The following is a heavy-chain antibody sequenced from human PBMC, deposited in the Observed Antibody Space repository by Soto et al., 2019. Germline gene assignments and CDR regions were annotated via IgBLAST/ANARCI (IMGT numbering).Heavy chain of an antibody. CDR1: GGSVSSESHY. D-gene: IGHD3-3*01. CDR2: ISYTGST. J-gene: IGHJ6*02. CDR3: ARDQYDFRSGSYYYAMEV. Sequence: SETLSLTCTVSGGSVSSESHYWSWLRQTPGKGLESIGYISYTGSTNYNPSLKGRVTMSVDPSRDQVSLRMRSVTRADTAVYYCARDQYDFRSGSYYYAMEVWCQGTKVTVSS. V-gene: IGHV4-61*01.